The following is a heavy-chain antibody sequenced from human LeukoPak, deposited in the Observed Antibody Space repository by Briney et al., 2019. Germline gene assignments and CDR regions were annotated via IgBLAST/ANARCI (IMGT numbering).Heavy chain of an antibody. V-gene: IGHV3-7*01. Sequence: PGGSLRLSCAASGFTFSNYWMGWVRQAPGKRPEWVANMNIDGSEKYYADSVKGRFTISRDNARNSVYLQMNSLRVEDTALYYCATGSRGVGASLPSWGQGTLVTVSS. CDR2: MNIDGSEK. J-gene: IGHJ5*02. CDR1: GFTFSNYW. CDR3: ATGSRGVGASLPS. D-gene: IGHD1-26*01.